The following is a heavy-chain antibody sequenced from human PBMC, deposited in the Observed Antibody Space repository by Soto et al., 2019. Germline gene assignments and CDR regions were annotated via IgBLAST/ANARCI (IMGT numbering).Heavy chain of an antibody. CDR3: ARAHCSCGSCYSVQHWFDP. CDR1: GGSISSSNW. V-gene: IGHV4-4*02. Sequence: QVQLQESGPGLVKPSGTLSLTCAVSGGSISSSNWWSWVRQPPGKGLEWIGEMYHSGSTNHNPSLKRWFTIPVDKSKDPFPRKPSSVDGADTAVYYCARAHCSCGSCYSVQHWFDPRGQGTLVTVSS. J-gene: IGHJ5*02. CDR2: MYHSGST. D-gene: IGHD2-15*01.